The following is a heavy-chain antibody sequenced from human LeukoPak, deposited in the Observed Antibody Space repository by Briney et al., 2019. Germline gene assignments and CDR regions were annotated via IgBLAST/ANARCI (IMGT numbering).Heavy chain of an antibody. D-gene: IGHD6-6*01. V-gene: IGHV3-20*04. CDR3: ARERPAARVYYFDY. Sequence: GGSLRLSCAASGFTFDDYGMSWVRQAPGKGLEWVSGINWNGGSTGYADSVRGRFTISRDNAKNSLYLQMNSLRAEDTALYYCARERPAARVYYFDYWGQGTLVTVSS. CDR2: INWNGGST. CDR1: GFTFDDYG. J-gene: IGHJ4*02.